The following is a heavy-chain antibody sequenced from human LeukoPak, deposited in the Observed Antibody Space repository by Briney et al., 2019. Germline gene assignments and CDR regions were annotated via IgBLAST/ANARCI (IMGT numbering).Heavy chain of an antibody. V-gene: IGHV3-23*01. CDR3: AKVISETSGWYWY. D-gene: IGHD6-19*01. CDR2: ISGSGGDT. CDR1: GFTFSFYA. J-gene: IGHJ4*02. Sequence: GGSLRLSCAASGFTFSFYAMSWVRQAPAKGLEWVSAISGSGGDTYYADSAKGRFTISRDNSKNTLYLQMNSLRAEDTAVYYCAKVISETSGWYWYWGQGTLVTVSS.